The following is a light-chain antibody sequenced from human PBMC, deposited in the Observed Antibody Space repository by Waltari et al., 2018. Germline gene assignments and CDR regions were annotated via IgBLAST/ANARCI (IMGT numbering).Light chain of an antibody. CDR3: MQGTHWPYT. CDR1: QSLVYRDGNTF. CDR2: TVS. J-gene: IGKJ2*01. Sequence: DIVMTQTPLSLPVTPGEPASIPCASSQSLVYRDGNTFLHWFQQRPGQSPRRLIYTVSNRDSGVPDRFSGSGSGTDFTLKITSVEAEDVGVYYCMQGTHWPYTFGQGTKLEIK. V-gene: IGKV2-30*01.